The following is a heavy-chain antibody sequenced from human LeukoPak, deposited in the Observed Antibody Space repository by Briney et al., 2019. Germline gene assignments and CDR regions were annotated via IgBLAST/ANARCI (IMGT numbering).Heavy chain of an antibody. D-gene: IGHD3-3*01. J-gene: IGHJ4*02. V-gene: IGHV4-4*02. CDR3: ARGGYYDFWSGYYADYFDY. Sequence: SGTLSLTCAVSGGSISSSNWWSWVRQPPGKGLEWIGEINHSGSTNYNPSLKSRVTISVDTSKNQFSLKLSSVTAADTAVYYCARGGYYDFWSGYYADYFDYWGQGTLVTVSS. CDR2: INHSGST. CDR1: GGSISSSNW.